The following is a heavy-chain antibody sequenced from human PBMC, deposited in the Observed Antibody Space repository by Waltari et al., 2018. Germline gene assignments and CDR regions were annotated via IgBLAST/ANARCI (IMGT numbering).Heavy chain of an antibody. D-gene: IGHD6-19*01. CDR3: ARDAPLYTTGWGYDY. CDR2: INEDGSKI. V-gene: IGHV3-7*01. CDR1: GLSICESW. Sequence: EVQLVESVGGLVQPGGSLRLSCEASGLSICESWMSWVRQAPGKGPEWVADINEDGSKIYYVGSVRGRFTISRDNAKNSLYLQMNSLRVEDTAVYYCARDAPLYTTGWGYDYWGQGILVTVSS. J-gene: IGHJ4*02.